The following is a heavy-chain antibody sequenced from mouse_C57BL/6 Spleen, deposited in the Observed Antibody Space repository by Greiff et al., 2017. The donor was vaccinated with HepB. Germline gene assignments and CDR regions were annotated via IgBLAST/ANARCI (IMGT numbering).Heavy chain of an antibody. V-gene: IGHV1-66*01. CDR2: IYPGSGNT. Sequence: QVQLKQSGPELVKPGASVKISCKASGYSFTSYYIHWVKQRPGQGLEWIGWIYPGSGNTKYNEKFKGKATLTADTSSSTAYMQLSSLTSEDSAVYYCARGYGSSYEGYFDVWGTGTTVTVSS. D-gene: IGHD1-1*01. CDR1: GYSFTSYY. CDR3: ARGYGSSYEGYFDV. J-gene: IGHJ1*03.